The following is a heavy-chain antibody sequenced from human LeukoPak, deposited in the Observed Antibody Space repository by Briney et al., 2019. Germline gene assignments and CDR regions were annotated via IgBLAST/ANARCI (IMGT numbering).Heavy chain of an antibody. J-gene: IGHJ4*02. V-gene: IGHV4-4*09. Sequence: EASETLSLTCTVSGGSIRGYYWSWIRQPPGKGLEWIGYIYTSGSTNYNPSLKSRVTISVDTSKNQFSLKLSSVTAADTAVYYCARDCGGDCYGFGYWGQGTLVTVSS. D-gene: IGHD2-21*02. CDR1: GGSIRGYY. CDR2: IYTSGST. CDR3: ARDCGGDCYGFGY.